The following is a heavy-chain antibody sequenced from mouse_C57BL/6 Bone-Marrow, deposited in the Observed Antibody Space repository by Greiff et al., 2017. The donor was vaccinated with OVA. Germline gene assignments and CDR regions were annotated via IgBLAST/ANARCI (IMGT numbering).Heavy chain of an antibody. CDR2: IDPEDGET. CDR3: ASYYYGSSYGFFAY. CDR1: GFNIKDYY. D-gene: IGHD1-1*01. Sequence: VQLQQSGAELVKPGASVKLSCTASGFNIKDYYMHWVKQRTEQGLEWIGRIDPEDGETKYAPTFQGKATITADTSSNTAYLQLRSPTSADTAVYYCASYYYGSSYGFFAYWGQGTLVTFSA. J-gene: IGHJ3*01. V-gene: IGHV14-2*01.